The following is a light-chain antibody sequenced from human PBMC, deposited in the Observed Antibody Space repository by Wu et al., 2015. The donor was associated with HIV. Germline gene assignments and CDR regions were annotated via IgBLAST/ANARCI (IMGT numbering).Light chain of an antibody. V-gene: IGKV3-11*01. Sequence: EIVLTQSPVTLSLSPGGRATLSCRASQSVGYYLAWYQQKPGQAPRLLIYGASNRATGIPARFSGSGSGTDFTLTISSLEPEDFAVYYCQHRSDWPTFGQGTKVE. CDR3: QHRSDWPT. J-gene: IGKJ1*01. CDR1: QSVGYY. CDR2: GAS.